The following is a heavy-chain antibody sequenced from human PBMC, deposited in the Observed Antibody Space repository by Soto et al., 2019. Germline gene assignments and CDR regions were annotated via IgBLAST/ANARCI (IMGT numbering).Heavy chain of an antibody. D-gene: IGHD2-21*02. V-gene: IGHV3-64D*06. CDR2: IGASGYST. CDR1: GLSLSNSV. J-gene: IGHJ4*02. CDR3: VKDSHRTATFDY. Sequence: GGSLRLSCSASGLSLSNSVMHWVRQTPGKGLEYVSAIGASGYSTYYADSVKGRFIISRDNSKNTLYLQMSSLRTEDTAVYYCVKDSHRTATFDYRGQGTLVTVSS.